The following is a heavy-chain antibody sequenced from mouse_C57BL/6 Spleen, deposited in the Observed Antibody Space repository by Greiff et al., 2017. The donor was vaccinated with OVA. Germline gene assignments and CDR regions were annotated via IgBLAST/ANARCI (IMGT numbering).Heavy chain of an antibody. CDR2: IDPSDSET. Sequence: QVQLQQPGAELVRPGSSVKLSCKASGYTFTSYWLHWVKQRPIQGLAWIGNIDPSDSETHYNQKFKDKATLTVDKSSSTAYMQLSSLTSEDSAVYDCARTDYGSSDWFAYWGQGTLVTVSA. J-gene: IGHJ3*01. D-gene: IGHD1-1*01. V-gene: IGHV1-52*01. CDR3: ARTDYGSSDWFAY. CDR1: GYTFTSYW.